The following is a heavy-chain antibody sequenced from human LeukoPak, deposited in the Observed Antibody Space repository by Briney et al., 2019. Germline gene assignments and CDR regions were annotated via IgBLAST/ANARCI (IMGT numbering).Heavy chain of an antibody. CDR3: ARDGSGSYFRSWFDP. J-gene: IGHJ5*02. V-gene: IGHV1-2*02. Sequence: ASVKVSCKASGYTFTGYYMHWVRQAPGQGLEWMGWINPNSGGTNYAQKFQGRVTMTRDTSISTAYMELSRLRSDDTAVYYCARDGSGSYFRSWFDPWGQGTLVTVSS. D-gene: IGHD3-10*01. CDR1: GYTFTGYY. CDR2: INPNSGGT.